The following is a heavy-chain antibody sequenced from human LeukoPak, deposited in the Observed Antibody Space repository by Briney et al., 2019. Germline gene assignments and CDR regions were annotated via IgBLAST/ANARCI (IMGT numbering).Heavy chain of an antibody. CDR3: ARGGATGILAYFDY. D-gene: IGHD1-1*01. CDR2: IYPSGST. CDR1: GGSISSYY. Sequence: SETLSLTCTVSGGSISSYYWTWIRQPAGKGLEWIGRIYPSGSTNYNPSLKSRVTISVDTSKNQSSLKLSSVTAADTAVYYCARGGATGILAYFDYWGQGTLVTVSS. V-gene: IGHV4-4*07. J-gene: IGHJ4*02.